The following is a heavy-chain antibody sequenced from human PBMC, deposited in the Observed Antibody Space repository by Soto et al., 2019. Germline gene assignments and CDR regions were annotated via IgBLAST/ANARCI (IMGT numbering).Heavy chain of an antibody. CDR1: GYTFTSYY. D-gene: IGHD2-2*01. J-gene: IGHJ6*02. CDR3: ASRYCSSTSCYGRDYYYYGMDG. Sequence: QVQLVQSGAEVKKPGASVKVSCKASGYTFTSYYMHWVRQAPGQGLEWMGIINPSGGSTSYAQKVQVRVTMTRDTSTSTVYMELSSLRSEDTAVYYCASRYCSSTSCYGRDYYYYGMDGWGQGTTVTVSS. V-gene: IGHV1-46*01. CDR2: INPSGGST.